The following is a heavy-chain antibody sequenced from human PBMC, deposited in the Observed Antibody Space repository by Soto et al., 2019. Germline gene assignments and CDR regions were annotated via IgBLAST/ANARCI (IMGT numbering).Heavy chain of an antibody. Sequence: SETLSLTCTVSGASISGFYWSWIRKSAGKRLEWIGRIYATGTTDYNPSLKSRVMMSVDTSKKQFSLKLRSVTAADTAVYYCVRGGTKTLRDWFDPWGQGISVTVSS. CDR3: VRGGTKTLRDWFDP. J-gene: IGHJ5*02. CDR2: IYATGTT. D-gene: IGHD1-1*01. CDR1: GASISGFY. V-gene: IGHV4-4*07.